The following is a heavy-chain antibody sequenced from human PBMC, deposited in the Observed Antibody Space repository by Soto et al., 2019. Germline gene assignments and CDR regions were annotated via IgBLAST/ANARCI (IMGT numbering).Heavy chain of an antibody. CDR1: GDSVSRNSAA. J-gene: IGHJ4*02. CDR2: THYRSKWYN. V-gene: IGHV6-1*01. CDR3: ATWRFDY. Sequence: SQTLSLTCAISGDSVSRNSAAWNWIRHSPSRGLEWLGRTHYRSKWYNDYAVSMRSRITINPETTTNQFSLQLNSATPEDTAVYYCATWRFDYWGQGTLVTVSS.